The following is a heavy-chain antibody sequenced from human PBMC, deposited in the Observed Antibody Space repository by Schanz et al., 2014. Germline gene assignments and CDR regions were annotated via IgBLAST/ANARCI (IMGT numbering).Heavy chain of an antibody. Sequence: QVQLVQSGAEVKKPGASVKVSCKASGYTFTSHGISWVRQAPGQGLEWMGMINPSGGSTTYAQKFQGRVTMTRDTSTSTVYMELSSLRYEDTALYYCARGTMPGTFDIWGQGTMVTVSS. J-gene: IGHJ3*02. D-gene: IGHD2-2*01. V-gene: IGHV1-46*01. CDR3: ARGTMPGTFDI. CDR1: GYTFTSHG. CDR2: INPSGGST.